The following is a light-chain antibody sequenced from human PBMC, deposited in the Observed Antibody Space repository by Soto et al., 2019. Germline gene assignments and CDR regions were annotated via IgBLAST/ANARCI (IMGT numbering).Light chain of an antibody. V-gene: IGLV1-51*02. CDR3: GTGDSSLGVFYV. Sequence: QSVLTQPPSVSAAPGQKVTISCSGSSSNIGNNYVSWYQQLPGTAPKLLIYENNKRPSGIPGRFSGSKSGTSATLGITGLKTGDEADYYCGTGDSSLGVFYVFGSGTKLTVL. J-gene: IGLJ1*01. CDR2: ENN. CDR1: SSNIGNNY.